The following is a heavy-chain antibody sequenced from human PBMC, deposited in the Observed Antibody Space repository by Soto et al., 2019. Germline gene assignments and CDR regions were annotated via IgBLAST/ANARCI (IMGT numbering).Heavy chain of an antibody. Sequence: SETLSLTCTVSGGSFSSSSYFWARIRQPPGKGLEWIGTIFYSGSPNYNPSLKSRVTISVDTSNNQFSLNLTSVTASDTAVYYYARAGAATLSDFCGQGTLVTVSS. CDR3: ARAGAATLSDF. CDR2: IFYSGSP. V-gene: IGHV4-39*07. J-gene: IGHJ4*02. D-gene: IGHD2-15*01. CDR1: GGSFSSSSYF.